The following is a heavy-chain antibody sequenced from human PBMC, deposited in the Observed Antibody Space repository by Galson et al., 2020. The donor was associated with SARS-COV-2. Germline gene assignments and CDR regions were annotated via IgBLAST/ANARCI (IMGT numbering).Heavy chain of an antibody. CDR1: GGTFSGYY. J-gene: IGHJ4*02. CDR3: ARGRYPRADGILLWMYRIASSGVFDS. CDR2: INDGGRT. Sequence: PSETLSPTCAVYGGTFSGYYWNWIRQSPGKGLEWIGEINDGGRTNYNTSLESRVGISVDTSKKQFSLKLSSVTAADTAVYHCARGRYPRADGILLWMYRIASSGVFDSWNQGTRVTVSS. V-gene: IGHV4-34*01. D-gene: IGHD6-13*01.